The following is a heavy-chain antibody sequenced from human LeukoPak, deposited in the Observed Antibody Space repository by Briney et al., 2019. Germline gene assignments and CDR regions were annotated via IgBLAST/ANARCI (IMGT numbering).Heavy chain of an antibody. CDR3: ARCSDTMVRGVLSGSRVNYYYYYMDV. J-gene: IGHJ6*03. CDR1: GGSFSDYY. D-gene: IGHD3-10*01. CDR2: INHSGRT. V-gene: IGHV4-34*01. Sequence: SETLSLTCAVYGGSFSDYYWGWIRQPPGEGLEWIGEINHSGRTNYNPSLKSRLTISIDTSKNQFSLKLSCVTAADTAVYYCARCSDTMVRGVLSGSRVNYYYYYMDVWGKGTTVTTSS.